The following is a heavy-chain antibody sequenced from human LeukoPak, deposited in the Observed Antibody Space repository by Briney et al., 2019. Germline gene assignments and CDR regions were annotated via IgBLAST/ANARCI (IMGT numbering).Heavy chain of an antibody. V-gene: IGHV3-30*03. CDR3: ARAGSPGEYYDSRYQPIPIYAFNV. J-gene: IGHJ3*01. CDR1: GFTFSSYG. CDR2: ISYDGSNK. D-gene: IGHD3-22*01. Sequence: PGGSLRLSCAASGFTFSSYGMHWVRQAPGKGLEWVAVISYDGSNKYYADSVKGRFTISRDNSKNTLYLQMNSPTSEDTATYFCARAGSPGEYYDSRYQPIPIYAFNVWGQGTMITVSS.